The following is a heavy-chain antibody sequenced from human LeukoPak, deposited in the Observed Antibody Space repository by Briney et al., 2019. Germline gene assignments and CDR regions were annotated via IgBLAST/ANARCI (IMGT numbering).Heavy chain of an antibody. V-gene: IGHV4-39*01. CDR2: IYYSGST. Sequence: SETLSLTCTVSGGSISSSSYYWGWIRQPPGKGLEWIGSIYYSGSTYYNPSLKSRVTISVDTSKNQFSLKLSSVTAADTAVYYCARQLYSSSWSTYWGQGTLVTVSS. D-gene: IGHD6-13*01. CDR1: GGSISSSSYY. CDR3: ARQLYSSSWSTY. J-gene: IGHJ4*02.